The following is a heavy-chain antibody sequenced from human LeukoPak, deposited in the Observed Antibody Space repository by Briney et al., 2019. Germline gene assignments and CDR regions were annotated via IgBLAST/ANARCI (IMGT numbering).Heavy chain of an antibody. CDR1: GFTVSSNI. CDR2: IYSGGST. J-gene: IGHJ6*02. D-gene: IGHD3-3*01. V-gene: IGHV3-53*01. Sequence: GGSLRLSCAASGFTVSSNIMSWVRQAPGKGLEWVSVIYSGGSTYYADSVKGRFTISRDNSKNTLYLQMNSLRAEDTAVYYCARDNYDFWSGYYPLGMDVWGQGTTVTVSS. CDR3: ARDNYDFWSGYYPLGMDV.